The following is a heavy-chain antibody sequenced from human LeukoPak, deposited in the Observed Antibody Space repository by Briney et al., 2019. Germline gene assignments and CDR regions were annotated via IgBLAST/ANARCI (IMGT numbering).Heavy chain of an antibody. Sequence: PGGSLRLSCAASGFTFNRHAMTWVRQAPGNGLQWVSSIAANGGTIYYLDSVKGRFTISRDNSKNTVYLQMNSLRAEDTALYYCAKDWVAVSNTPTGIDYWGQGTLLTVSS. CDR1: GFTFNRHA. CDR2: IAANGGTI. CDR3: AKDWVAVSNTPTGIDY. J-gene: IGHJ4*02. V-gene: IGHV3-23*01. D-gene: IGHD5/OR15-5a*01.